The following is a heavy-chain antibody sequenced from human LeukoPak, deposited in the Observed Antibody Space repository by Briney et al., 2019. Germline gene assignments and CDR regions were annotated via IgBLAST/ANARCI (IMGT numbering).Heavy chain of an antibody. D-gene: IGHD5-12*01. Sequence: GGSLRLSCAASEFSVGSNYMTWVRQAPGKGLEWVSLIYSGGSTYYADSVKGRFTISRDNSKNTLYLQMNSLKAEDTAVYYCAKDGYSKSALYYYYYMDVWGKGTTVTISS. V-gene: IGHV3-53*01. CDR2: IYSGGST. CDR1: EFSVGSNY. J-gene: IGHJ6*03. CDR3: AKDGYSKSALYYYYYMDV.